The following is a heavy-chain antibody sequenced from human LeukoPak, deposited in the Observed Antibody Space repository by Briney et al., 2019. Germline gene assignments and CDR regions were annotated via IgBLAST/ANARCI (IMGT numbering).Heavy chain of an antibody. D-gene: IGHD2-2*01. CDR1: GGSFSGYY. J-gene: IGHJ5*02. CDR2: MNHSGST. CDR3: ARDLVETAAWFDP. V-gene: IGHV4-34*01. Sequence: SETLSLTCAVYGGSFSGYYWSWIRQPPGKGLEWIGEMNHSGSTYYNPSLKSRVTISVDTSKNQFSLKLSSVTAADTAVYYCARDLVETAAWFDPWGQGTLVTVSS.